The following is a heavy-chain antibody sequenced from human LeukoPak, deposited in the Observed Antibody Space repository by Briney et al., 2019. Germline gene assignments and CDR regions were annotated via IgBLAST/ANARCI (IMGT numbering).Heavy chain of an antibody. CDR1: GGSISSSSYY. D-gene: IGHD3-22*01. V-gene: IGHV4-39*07. Sequence: SETLSLTCTVSGGSISSSSYYWGWIRQPPGKGLEWIGTIYYSGSTYYNPSLKSRVTISVDTSKNQFSLKLSSVTAADTAVYYCARAWAYYDSSGYYSNDAFDIWGQGTMVTVSS. CDR2: IYYSGST. J-gene: IGHJ3*02. CDR3: ARAWAYYDSSGYYSNDAFDI.